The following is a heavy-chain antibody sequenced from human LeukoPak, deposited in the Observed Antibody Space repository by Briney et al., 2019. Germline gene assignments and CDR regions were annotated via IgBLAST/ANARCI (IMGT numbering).Heavy chain of an antibody. V-gene: IGHV4-39*01. CDR2: ISYSGNI. CDR1: GGSISSSTYY. CDR3: ARQRRLELPDY. D-gene: IGHD3-16*01. Sequence: SETLSLTCTVSGGSISSSTYYWRWIRQPPGRGLVWIGSISYSGNIYYNPSLKSRVTISVDTSKNQFSLKLSSVTAADTAVYYCARQRRLELPDYWGQGTLVTVSS. J-gene: IGHJ4*02.